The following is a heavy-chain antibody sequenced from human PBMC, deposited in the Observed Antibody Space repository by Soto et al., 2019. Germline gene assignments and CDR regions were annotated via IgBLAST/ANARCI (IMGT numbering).Heavy chain of an antibody. CDR1: GYPFTRYS. CDR2: ISGYNGDT. Sequence: ASVKVSCKASGYPFTRYSIRWVRQAPGQGLEWMGWISGYNGDTEYSKNFQGRLTMTIDTSTTTASMELRSLRSDDTAVYYCARASLTIFGVTYGMYXWGQGTSFTVS. CDR3: ARASLTIFGVTYGMYX. J-gene: IGHJ6*02. V-gene: IGHV1-18*04. D-gene: IGHD3-3*01.